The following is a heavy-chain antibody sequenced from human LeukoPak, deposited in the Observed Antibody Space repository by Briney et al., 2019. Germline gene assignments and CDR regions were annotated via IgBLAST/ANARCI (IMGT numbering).Heavy chain of an antibody. Sequence: GGSLRLSCAASGFTFSSYEMNWVRQAPGKGLEWVGRIKSKTDGGTTDYAAPVKGRFTISRDDSKNTLYLQVNSLKTEDTAVYYCTTDPHYYDSSGYFFPPLSWGQGTLVTVSS. D-gene: IGHD3-22*01. CDR2: IKSKTDGGTT. J-gene: IGHJ4*02. V-gene: IGHV3-15*01. CDR3: TTDPHYYDSSGYFFPPLS. CDR1: GFTFSSYE.